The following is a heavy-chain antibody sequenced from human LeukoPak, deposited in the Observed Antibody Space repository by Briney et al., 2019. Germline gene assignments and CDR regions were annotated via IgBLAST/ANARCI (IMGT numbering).Heavy chain of an antibody. CDR2: ISGSGGST. J-gene: IGHJ4*02. Sequence: GGSLRLSCAASGFTFSSYAMSWVRQAPGKGLESVSAISGSGGSTYYADSGKGRFTISRDNSKNTLYLQMNSLRAEDTAVYYCAKVGWQQLVREDDYWGRGTLVTVSS. CDR1: GFTFSSYA. CDR3: AKVGWQQLVREDDY. D-gene: IGHD6-13*01. V-gene: IGHV3-23*01.